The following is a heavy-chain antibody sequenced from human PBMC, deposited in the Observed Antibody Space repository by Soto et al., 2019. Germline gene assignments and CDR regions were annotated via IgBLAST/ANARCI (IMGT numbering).Heavy chain of an antibody. Sequence: ASVKVSCKASGGTFSSYAISWVRQAPGQGLEWMGGIIPIFGTANYAQKFQGRVTITADESTRTAYMELSSLRSEDTAVYYCARWAPAAAHYGMDVWGQGTTVTVSS. CDR3: ARWAPAAAHYGMDV. V-gene: IGHV1-69*13. CDR2: IIPIFGTA. CDR1: GGTFSSYA. D-gene: IGHD6-13*01. J-gene: IGHJ6*02.